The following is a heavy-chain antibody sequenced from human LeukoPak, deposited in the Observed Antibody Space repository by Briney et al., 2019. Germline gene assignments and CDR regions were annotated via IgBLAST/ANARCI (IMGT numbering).Heavy chain of an antibody. V-gene: IGHV4-34*01. J-gene: IGHJ5*02. CDR1: GGSFSGYY. Sequence: SETLSLTCAVYGGSFSGYYWSWIRQPPGKGLGWIGEINHSGSTNYNPSLKSRVTISVDTSKNQFSLKLSSVTAADTAVYYCARHRITMIVVVITTNWFDPWGQGTLVTVSS. CDR3: ARHRITMIVVVITTNWFDP. D-gene: IGHD3-22*01. CDR2: INHSGST.